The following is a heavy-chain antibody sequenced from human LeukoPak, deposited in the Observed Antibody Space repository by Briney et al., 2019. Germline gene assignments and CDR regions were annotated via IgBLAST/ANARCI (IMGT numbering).Heavy chain of an antibody. Sequence: PGGSLRLSCAASEFIFSNAWMSWVRQVPGKGLEWVGRIKSKTDGGTTDYAAPVKGRLSISRDDSKSTLYLQMNSLKTEDTAVYYCTTYRSGYFNYWGQGTLVTVSS. CDR2: IKSKTDGGTT. CDR1: EFIFSNAW. D-gene: IGHD5-18*01. J-gene: IGHJ4*02. CDR3: TTYRSGYFNY. V-gene: IGHV3-15*01.